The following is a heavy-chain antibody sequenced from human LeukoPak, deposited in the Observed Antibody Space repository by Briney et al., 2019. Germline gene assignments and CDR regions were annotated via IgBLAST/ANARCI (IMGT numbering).Heavy chain of an antibody. Sequence: SETLSLTCTVSGGSISSSSYYWGWIRQPPGKGLEWIGSIYYSGSTYYNPSLKSRVTISVDTSKNQFSLKLSSVTAADTAVYYCARDSDGGNSGDYWGQGTLVTVSS. J-gene: IGHJ4*02. CDR2: IYYSGST. CDR1: GGSISSSSYY. CDR3: ARDSDGGNSGDY. D-gene: IGHD4-23*01. V-gene: IGHV4-39*07.